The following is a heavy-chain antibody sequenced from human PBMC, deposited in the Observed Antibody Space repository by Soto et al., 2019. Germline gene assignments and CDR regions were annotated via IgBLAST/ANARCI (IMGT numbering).Heavy chain of an antibody. CDR2: IYYSGST. V-gene: IGHV4-31*03. J-gene: IGHJ3*02. CDR1: GGSISSGGYY. D-gene: IGHD3-16*01. CDR3: ARDEGGAFDI. Sequence: SETLSLTCTVSGGSISSGGYYWSWIRQHPGKGLEWIGYIYYSGSTYYNPSLKSRVTISVDTSKNQFSLKLSSVTAADTAVYYCARDEGGAFDIWGQGTMVTGSS.